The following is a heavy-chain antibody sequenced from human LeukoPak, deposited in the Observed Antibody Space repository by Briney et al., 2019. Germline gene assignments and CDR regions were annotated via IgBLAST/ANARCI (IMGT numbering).Heavy chain of an antibody. CDR3: AREGVYSPFDP. CDR2: INSDGSST. J-gene: IGHJ5*02. Sequence: GGSLRLSCAASGFTSSSNWMHWVRQAPGKGLVWVSRINSDGSSTSYADSVKGRFTISRDNAKNTLYLQMNSLRAEDTAVYYCAREGVYSPFDPWGQGTLVTVSS. V-gene: IGHV3-74*01. D-gene: IGHD6-13*01. CDR1: GFTSSSNW.